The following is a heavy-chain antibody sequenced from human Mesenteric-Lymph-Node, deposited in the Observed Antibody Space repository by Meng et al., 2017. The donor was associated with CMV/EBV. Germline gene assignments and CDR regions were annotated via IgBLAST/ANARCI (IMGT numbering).Heavy chain of an antibody. D-gene: IGHD3-3*01. CDR3: ARGRGLDNDFWSGYFAPIYCFDY. J-gene: IGHJ4*02. Sequence: SETLSLTCAVYGGSFSGHYWSWIRQPPGKGLEWIGEINRSGSTNYNPSLKSRVTMSMDTSKNQFSLTLSSVTAADTAVYYCARGRGLDNDFWSGYFAPIYCFDYWGQGTLVTVSS. CDR2: INRSGST. V-gene: IGHV4-34*01. CDR1: GGSFSGHY.